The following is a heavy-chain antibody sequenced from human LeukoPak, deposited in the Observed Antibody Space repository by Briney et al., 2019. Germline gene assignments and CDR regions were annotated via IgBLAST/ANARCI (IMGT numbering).Heavy chain of an antibody. CDR3: VMGRAYNY. D-gene: IGHD5-24*01. CDR2: VNSEGST. V-gene: IGHV3-74*01. CDR1: GFTFSSYW. Sequence: GGSLRLSCAASGFTFSSYWMHWVRQAPGKGLVWVSRVNSEGSTNYADSVKGRFTISRDNAKNTLFLQMSSLRAEDTAVYYCVMGRAYNYWGQGTMVTVSS. J-gene: IGHJ3*01.